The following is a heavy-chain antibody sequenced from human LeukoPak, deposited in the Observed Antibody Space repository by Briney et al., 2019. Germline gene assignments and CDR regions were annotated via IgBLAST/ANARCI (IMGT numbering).Heavy chain of an antibody. CDR2: IHYSGST. V-gene: IGHV4-59*01. Sequence: SETLSLTCTVSGGSISSYYWSWIRQPPGKGLEWIGYIHYSGSTNYNPSLKSRVTISVDTSKDQFSLKPNSVTAADTAVYYCAAKNWYFDLWGRGTLVTVSS. CDR1: GGSISSYY. J-gene: IGHJ2*01. CDR3: AAKNWYFDL.